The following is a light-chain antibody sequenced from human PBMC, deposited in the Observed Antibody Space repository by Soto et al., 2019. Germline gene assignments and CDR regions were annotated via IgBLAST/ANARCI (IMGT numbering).Light chain of an antibody. J-gene: IGLJ3*02. CDR3: CSDAGSSTSWV. CDR1: SSDVGSYNL. V-gene: IGLV2-23*01. Sequence: QSALTQPASVSGSPGQSITISCTGTSSDVGSYNLVSWYQQHPGKAPKLMIYEGSKRPSGVSNRFSGSKSGNTASLTISVLQAEEDADYYCCSDAGSSTSWVFGGGTKLTVL. CDR2: EGS.